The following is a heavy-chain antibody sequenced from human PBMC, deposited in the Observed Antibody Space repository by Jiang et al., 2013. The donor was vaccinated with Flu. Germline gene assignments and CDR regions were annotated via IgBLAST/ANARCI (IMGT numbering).Heavy chain of an antibody. CDR3: ARGLFYGDYRLDF. J-gene: IGHJ4*02. Sequence: RQAPGQGLEWMGWISAYNGNTNYAQKFQGRVTMTTDTSTSTAYMELRSLRSDDTAVYFCARGLFYGDYRLDFWGQGTLVTVSS. D-gene: IGHD4-17*01. CDR2: ISAYNGNT. V-gene: IGHV1-18*01.